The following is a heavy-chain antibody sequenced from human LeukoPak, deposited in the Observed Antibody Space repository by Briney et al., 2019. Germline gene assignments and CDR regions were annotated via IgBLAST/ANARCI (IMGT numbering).Heavy chain of an antibody. CDR1: GFTFEDYA. CDR2: ISWNSDSA. Sequence: PGRSLRLSCAASGFTFEDYAMHWVRQAPGKGLEWVSGISWNSDSAGYADSVKGRFTISRDNSKNTLYLQMNSLRAEDTAVYYCATLAEIEYSSSSDAFDIWGQGTMVTVSS. D-gene: IGHD6-6*01. CDR3: ATLAEIEYSSSSDAFDI. J-gene: IGHJ3*02. V-gene: IGHV3-9*01.